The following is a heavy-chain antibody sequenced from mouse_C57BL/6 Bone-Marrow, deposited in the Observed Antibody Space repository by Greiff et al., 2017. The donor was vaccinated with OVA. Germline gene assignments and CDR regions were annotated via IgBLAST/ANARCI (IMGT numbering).Heavy chain of an antibody. CDR2: IYPGDGST. D-gene: IGHD1-1*01. V-gene: IGHV1-85*01. Sequence: VQLQQSGPELVKPGASVKLSCKASGYTFTSYDINWVKQRPGQGLEWIGWIYPGDGSTKYNEKFKGKATLTVDTSSSTAYMELHSLTSEDSAVYFCARVYYYGSSHGYFDVWGTGTTVTVSS. J-gene: IGHJ1*03. CDR1: GYTFTSYD. CDR3: ARVYYYGSSHGYFDV.